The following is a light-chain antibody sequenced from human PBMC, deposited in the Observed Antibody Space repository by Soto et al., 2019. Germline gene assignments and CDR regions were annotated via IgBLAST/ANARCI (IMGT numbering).Light chain of an antibody. CDR2: DVC. J-gene: IGLJ1*01. V-gene: IGLV2-11*01. CDR1: SSDVGGYNY. Sequence: QSVLTQPRSVSGSPGQSVTISRTGTSSDVGGYNYVSWYQQHPGRAPKVMIYDVCKRPSGVPDRFSGSKSGNTASLTISGLQADDEADYYCCSYAGTYPYVFGTGTKVTVL. CDR3: CSYAGTYPYV.